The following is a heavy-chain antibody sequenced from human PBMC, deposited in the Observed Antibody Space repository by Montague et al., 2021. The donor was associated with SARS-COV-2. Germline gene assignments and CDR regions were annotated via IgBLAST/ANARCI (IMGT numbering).Heavy chain of an antibody. J-gene: IGHJ4*02. V-gene: IGHV3-74*03. CDR1: GFPFSSYW. Sequence: SLRLSCAASGFPFSSYWMHWVRQGPGKGLVWVSRINSDGRSTKYADSVKGRVTISRDNAKNTLYLQMNSLRAEDTAVYYCARDLWNDGMDYWGQGTLVTVSS. CDR3: ARDLWNDGMDY. CDR2: INSDGRST. D-gene: IGHD1-1*01.